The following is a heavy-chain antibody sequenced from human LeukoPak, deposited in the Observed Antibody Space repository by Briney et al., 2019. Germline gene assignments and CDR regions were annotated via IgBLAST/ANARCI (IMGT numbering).Heavy chain of an antibody. D-gene: IGHD1-14*01. CDR1: GLTFSTSG. CDR3: ATETNGRHYDY. CDR2: IGPTGFDR. V-gene: IGHV3-21*06. Sequence: GGSLRLSCTTSGLTFSTSGFNWVRQSPGKGLEWVASIGPTGFDRYHADSIKGRFTISRDNANNFLYLQMDSLRAEDTAVYYCATETNGRHYDYWGQGTLLTVSS. J-gene: IGHJ4*02.